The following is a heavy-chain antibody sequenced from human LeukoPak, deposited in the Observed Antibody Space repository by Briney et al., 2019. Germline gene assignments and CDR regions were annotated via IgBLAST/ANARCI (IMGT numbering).Heavy chain of an antibody. V-gene: IGHV1-18*01. J-gene: IGHJ5*02. CDR3: ARDTKRSRARWENLGIDP. CDR2: ISAYNGHT. CDR1: GYTFTSYG. Sequence: ASVKVSCKASGYTFTSYGISWVRQAPGQGLEWMGWISAYNGHTKYVQKFQGRVTMTTDTSTSTAYMELRSLRSDDTAVYYCARDTKRSRARWENLGIDPWGQGTLVTVSS. D-gene: IGHD3-16*01.